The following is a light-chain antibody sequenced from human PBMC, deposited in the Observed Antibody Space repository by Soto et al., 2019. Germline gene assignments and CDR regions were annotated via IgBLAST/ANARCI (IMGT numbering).Light chain of an antibody. V-gene: IGLV1-40*01. J-gene: IGLJ2*01. CDR3: QSYDNSLNRRV. CDR2: GNS. CDR1: RSNIGAGYD. Sequence: QAVVTQPPSVSGAPGQRVTISCTGSRSNIGAGYDVHWYQQLPGTAPKLLIYGNSNRPSGVPDRFSGSKSGTSASLAITGLQAEDEADYYCQSYDNSLNRRVFGGGTQLTVL.